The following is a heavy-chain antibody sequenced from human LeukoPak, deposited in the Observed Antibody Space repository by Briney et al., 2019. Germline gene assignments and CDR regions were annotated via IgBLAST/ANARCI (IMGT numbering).Heavy chain of an antibody. J-gene: IGHJ5*02. D-gene: IGHD6-13*01. V-gene: IGHV3-30*03. CDR3: ARVRGDSSSWYSARGWYGGWFDP. Sequence: PGGSLRLSCAASGFTFSSYGMHWVRQAPGKGLEWVAVISYDGSNKYYADSVKGRFTISRDNSKNTLYLQMNSLRAEDTAVYYCARVRGDSSSWYSARGWYGGWFDPWGQGTLVTVSS. CDR2: ISYDGSNK. CDR1: GFTFSSYG.